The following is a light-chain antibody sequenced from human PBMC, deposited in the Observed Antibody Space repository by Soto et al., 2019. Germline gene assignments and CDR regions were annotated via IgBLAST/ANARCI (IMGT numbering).Light chain of an antibody. J-gene: IGLJ3*02. CDR2: EVF. V-gene: IGLV2-8*01. CDR3: SSYVSGDILV. Sequence: QSALTQPPSGSGSPGQSVTISCTGTSSDYVSWYQQHPGKAPKVMIYEVFKRPSGVPHRFSGSKSGTTASLTVSGLQADDEADYYCSSYVSGDILVFGGGTQLTVL. CDR1: SSDY.